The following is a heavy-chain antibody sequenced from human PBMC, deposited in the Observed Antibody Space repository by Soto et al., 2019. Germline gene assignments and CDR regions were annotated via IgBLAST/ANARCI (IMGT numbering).Heavy chain of an antibody. V-gene: IGHV4-39*01. CDR3: ASQMYYYDSSGYFLIYGMDV. CDR1: GGSISSSSYY. D-gene: IGHD3-22*01. Sequence: PSETLSLTCTVSGGSISSSSYYWGWIRQPPWKGLEWIGSIYYSGSTYYNPSLKSRVTISVDTSKNQFSLKLSSVTAADTAVYYCASQMYYYDSSGYFLIYGMDVWGQGXTVTVYS. CDR2: IYYSGST. J-gene: IGHJ6*02.